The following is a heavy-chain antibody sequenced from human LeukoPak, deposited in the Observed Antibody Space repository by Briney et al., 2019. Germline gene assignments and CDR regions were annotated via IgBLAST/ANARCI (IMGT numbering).Heavy chain of an antibody. CDR1: GFTFSSYG. Sequence: GSLRLSCAASGFTFSSYGMHWVRQAPGKGLEWVALISYVGSNKYYADSVKGRFTISRDNSKNTLYLQMNSLRAEDTAVYYCARDRYYYDSSGYPGFDYWGQGTLVTVSS. V-gene: IGHV3-30*03. J-gene: IGHJ4*02. CDR2: ISYVGSNK. D-gene: IGHD3-22*01. CDR3: ARDRYYYDSSGYPGFDY.